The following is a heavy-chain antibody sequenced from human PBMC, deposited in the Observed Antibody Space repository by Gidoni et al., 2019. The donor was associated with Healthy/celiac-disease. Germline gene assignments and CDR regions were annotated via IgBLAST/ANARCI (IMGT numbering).Heavy chain of an antibody. D-gene: IGHD6-13*01. CDR2: IYSGGST. Sequence: EVQLVESGGGLVQPGGSLRLSCAASGFTVSSNYMSWVRQAPGKGLELVSVIYSGGSTYYADSVKGRFTISRDNSKNTLYLQMNSLRAEDTAVYYCARGSSSSWYYYYYMDVWGKGTTVTVSS. V-gene: IGHV3-66*01. CDR1: GFTVSSNY. J-gene: IGHJ6*03. CDR3: ARGSSSSWYYYYYMDV.